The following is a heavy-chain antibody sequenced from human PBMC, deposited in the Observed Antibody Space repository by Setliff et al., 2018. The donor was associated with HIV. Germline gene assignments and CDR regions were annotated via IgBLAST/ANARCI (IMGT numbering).Heavy chain of an antibody. J-gene: IGHJ4*02. Sequence: ASVKVSCQTSGGTLSNYVITWVRQAPGQGLEWMGLIHPSTGNTYYTQKFQGRVTWTRDTSTSTVYMELSSLRSEDTAVYYCARDSSNGWFSADYWGQGTKVTVSS. V-gene: IGHV1-46*01. D-gene: IGHD6-19*01. CDR2: IHPSTGNT. CDR3: ARDSSNGWFSADY. CDR1: GGTLSNYV.